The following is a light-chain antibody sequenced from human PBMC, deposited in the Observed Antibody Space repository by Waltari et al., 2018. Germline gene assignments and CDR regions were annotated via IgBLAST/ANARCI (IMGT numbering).Light chain of an antibody. V-gene: IGLV2-14*03. CDR1: SSDVGGHNH. CDR3: NSFTDSVTWV. Sequence: QSALTQPASVSGSPGESITISCTGTSSDVGGHNHVSWYQHHPGKAPQLMIHDVNKRPSGVSNRFSGSKSGNTASLTISGLQAEDEAAYYCNSFTDSVTWVFGGGTRLTVL. J-gene: IGLJ3*02. CDR2: DVN.